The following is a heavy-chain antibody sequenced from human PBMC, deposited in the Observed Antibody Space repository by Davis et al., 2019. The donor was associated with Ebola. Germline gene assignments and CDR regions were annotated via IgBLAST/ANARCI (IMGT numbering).Heavy chain of an antibody. Sequence: GESLKISCAASRFTFSSYSMNWVRQAPGKGLEWVSSISSSGSYIYYADSVKGRCTISRDNAKNSLYLQMNSLRAEDTAVYYCARDVVGASFDYWGQGTLVTVSS. CDR3: ARDVVGASFDY. CDR1: RFTFSSYS. J-gene: IGHJ4*02. V-gene: IGHV3-21*01. D-gene: IGHD1-26*01. CDR2: ISSSGSYI.